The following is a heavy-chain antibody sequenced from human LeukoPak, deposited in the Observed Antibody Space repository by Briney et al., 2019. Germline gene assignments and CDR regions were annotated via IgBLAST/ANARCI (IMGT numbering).Heavy chain of an antibody. CDR1: GGSISSYY. CDR2: IYYSGST. V-gene: IGHV4-59*01. CDR3: ARGAHYYDSSGYYYTFDY. D-gene: IGHD3-22*01. J-gene: IGHJ4*02. Sequence: PSETLSLTCTVSGGSISSYYWSWIRQPPGKGLEWIGHIYYSGSTNYNPSLKSRVTISVDTSKNQFSLKLSSVTAADTAVYYCARGAHYYDSSGYYYTFDYWGQGTLVTVSS.